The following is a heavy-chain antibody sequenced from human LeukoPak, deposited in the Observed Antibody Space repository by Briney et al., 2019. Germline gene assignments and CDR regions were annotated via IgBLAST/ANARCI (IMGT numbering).Heavy chain of an antibody. J-gene: IGHJ4*02. D-gene: IGHD2-15*01. CDR1: GYSISSGYY. Sequence: SETLSLTCAVSGYSISSGYYWGWIRQPPGKGLEWIGSIYHSGSTYYNPSLKSRVTISVDTSKNQFYLKLNSVTAADTAVYYCARQFVVVAASPLDYWGQGTLVTVSS. V-gene: IGHV4-38-2*01. CDR2: IYHSGST. CDR3: ARQFVVVAASPLDY.